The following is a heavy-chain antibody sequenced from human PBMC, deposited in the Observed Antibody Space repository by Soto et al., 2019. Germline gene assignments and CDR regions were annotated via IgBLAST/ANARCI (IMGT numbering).Heavy chain of an antibody. CDR3: ARARGIAAAGSYYYYGMDV. CDR2: IYYSGST. Sequence: SETLSLTCTVSGGSISSYYWSWIRQPPGKGLEWIGYIYYSGSTNYNPSLKSRVTISVDTSKNQFSLKLSSVTAGDTAVYYCARARGIAAAGSYYYYGMDVWGQGTTVTVSS. D-gene: IGHD6-13*01. V-gene: IGHV4-59*01. CDR1: GGSISSYY. J-gene: IGHJ6*02.